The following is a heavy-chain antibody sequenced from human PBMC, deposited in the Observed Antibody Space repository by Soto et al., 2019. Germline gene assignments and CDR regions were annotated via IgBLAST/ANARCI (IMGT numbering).Heavy chain of an antibody. CDR3: ATQFHHCGGDCYRGPYFVMDV. CDR2: INPYTGGT. V-gene: IGHV1-2*02. J-gene: IGHJ6*02. CDR1: GYTFTGYY. D-gene: IGHD2-21*02. Sequence: QVQLVQSGSEVKEPGASVKVSCKASGYTFTGYYVLWVRQAPGQGPECMGWINPYTGGTNYAQKFQGRVTMTRDTSFSSAYMELSKLISDATAVYYCATQFHHCGGDCYRGPYFVMDVWGQGTTVTVSS.